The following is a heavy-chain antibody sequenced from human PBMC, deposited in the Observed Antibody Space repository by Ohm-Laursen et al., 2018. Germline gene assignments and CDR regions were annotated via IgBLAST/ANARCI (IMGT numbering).Heavy chain of an antibody. V-gene: IGHV3-23*01. D-gene: IGHD2-2*01. CDR1: GFTFSSYA. CDR2: ISGSGGST. J-gene: IGHJ5*02. CDR3: AKEAIVVVPAAIRGGFDG. Sequence: SLRLSCTASGFTFSSYAMSWVRQAPGKGLEWVSAISGSGGSTYYADSVEGRFTISRDNSKNTLYLQMNSLRAEDTAVYYCAKEAIVVVPAAIRGGFDGWGQGTLVTVSS.